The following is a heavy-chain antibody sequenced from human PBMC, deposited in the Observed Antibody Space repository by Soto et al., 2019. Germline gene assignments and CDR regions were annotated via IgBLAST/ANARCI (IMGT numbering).Heavy chain of an antibody. CDR1: GYTFTGYY. J-gene: IGHJ6*02. D-gene: IGHD3-10*01. CDR2: INPNSGGT. V-gene: IGHV1-2*02. CDR3: ARGGHYYGSGGYYYYYYGMDV. Sequence: ASVKVSCKASGYTFTGYYMHWVRQAPGQGLEWMGWINPNSGGTNYAQKFQGRVTMTRDTSISTAYMELSRLRSDDTAVYYCARGGHYYGSGGYYYYYYGMDVWGQGTTVTDSS.